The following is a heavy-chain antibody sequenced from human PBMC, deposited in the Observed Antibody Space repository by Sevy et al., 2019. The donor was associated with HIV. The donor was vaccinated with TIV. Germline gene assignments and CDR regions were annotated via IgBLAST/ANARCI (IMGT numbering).Heavy chain of an antibody. D-gene: IGHD3-22*01. CDR1: GGTFRSYT. CDR3: AKDPLGYYDSRGRLAFDP. Sequence: ASVKVSCTASGGTFRSYTINWVRQAPGQGLEWMGGIIPMFGTINYAQKFQGRVTITADEFTKIVYMELNSLRSEDTAVYYAAKDPLGYYDSRGRLAFDPWGQGTLVTVSS. CDR2: IIPMFGTI. J-gene: IGHJ5*02. V-gene: IGHV1-69*13.